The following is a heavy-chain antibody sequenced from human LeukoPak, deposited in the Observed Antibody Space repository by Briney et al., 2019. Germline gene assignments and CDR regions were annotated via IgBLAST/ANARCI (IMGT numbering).Heavy chain of an antibody. Sequence: PGGSLRLSCAASGFTFSSYAMHWVRQAPGKGLEWVAVISYDGSNKYHADSVKGRFTISRDNSKNTLYLQMNSLRAEDTAVYYCASGVGYCSGGSCYSITPYYYYGMDVWGQGTTVTVSS. CDR1: GFTFSSYA. V-gene: IGHV3-30-3*01. CDR3: ASGVGYCSGGSCYSITPYYYYGMDV. CDR2: ISYDGSNK. D-gene: IGHD2-15*01. J-gene: IGHJ6*02.